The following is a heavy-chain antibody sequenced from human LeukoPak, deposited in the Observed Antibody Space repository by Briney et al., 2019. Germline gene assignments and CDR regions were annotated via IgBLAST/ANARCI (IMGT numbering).Heavy chain of an antibody. Sequence: SVKVSCKAPGGTFSSYAISWMRQAPGQGLEWMGRIIPIFGTANYAQKFQGRVTITTDESTSTAYMELSSLRSEDTAVYYCCSGYSYEFSDPWGQGTLVTVSS. CDR2: IIPIFGTA. J-gene: IGHJ5*02. CDR3: CSGYSYEFSDP. V-gene: IGHV1-69*05. D-gene: IGHD5-18*01. CDR1: GGTFSSYA.